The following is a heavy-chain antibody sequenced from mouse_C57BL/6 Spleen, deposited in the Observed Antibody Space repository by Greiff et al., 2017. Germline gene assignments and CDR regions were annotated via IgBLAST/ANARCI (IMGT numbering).Heavy chain of an antibody. CDR2: IYPGDGDT. CDR1: GYAFSSSW. Sequence: QVQLQQSGPELVKPGASVKISCKASGYAFSSSWMNWVKQRPGKSLEWIGRIYPGDGDTNSNGKFKGKATLTADKSSSTAYMQLSSLTSEDSAVYFCATYYDFYYAMDYWGQGTSVTVSS. J-gene: IGHJ4*01. V-gene: IGHV1-82*01. D-gene: IGHD2-4*01. CDR3: ATYYDFYYAMDY.